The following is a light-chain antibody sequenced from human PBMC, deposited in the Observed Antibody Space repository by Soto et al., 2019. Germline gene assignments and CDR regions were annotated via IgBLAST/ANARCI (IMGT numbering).Light chain of an antibody. J-gene: IGKJ1*01. CDR3: QQYNNWPGWA. V-gene: IGKV3-15*01. CDR1: QSVSSN. CDR2: GAS. Sequence: EIVMTQSPVTLSVSPGERVTLSCRASQSVSSNLAWYQQKPCQAPRLLIYGASTRATGIPARFSGSGSGTEFTLTISSLQSEDFAVYYCQQYNNWPGWAFGQGTKVE.